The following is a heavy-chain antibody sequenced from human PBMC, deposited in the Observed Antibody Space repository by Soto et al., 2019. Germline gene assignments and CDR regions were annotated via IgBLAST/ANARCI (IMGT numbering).Heavy chain of an antibody. CDR2: INPSGGST. V-gene: IGHV1-46*03. CDR1: GYTFTSYY. Sequence: ASVKVSCKASGYTFTSYYMHWVRQAPGQGLEWMGIINPSGGSTSYAQKFQGRVTMTRDTSTSTVYMELSSLKSEDTSVYYCARETYGNDAFDIWGQGTMVTVSS. CDR3: ARETYGNDAFDI. J-gene: IGHJ3*02. D-gene: IGHD4-17*01.